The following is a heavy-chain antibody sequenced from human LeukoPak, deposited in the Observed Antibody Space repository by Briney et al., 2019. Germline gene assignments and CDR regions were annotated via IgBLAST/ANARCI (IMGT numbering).Heavy chain of an antibody. CDR2: INWNSGSI. CDR1: GFTFDDYA. D-gene: IGHD6-19*01. J-gene: IGHJ4*02. Sequence: GGSLRLSCAASGFTFDDYAMHWVRQAPGKGLEWVSGINWNSGSIDYAGSVKGRFTISRDNAMNSLYLQMNTLRPEDTALYYCAKGTQRGNSGWGYFFDQWGQGTLVTVSS. CDR3: AKGTQRGNSGWGYFFDQ. V-gene: IGHV3-9*01.